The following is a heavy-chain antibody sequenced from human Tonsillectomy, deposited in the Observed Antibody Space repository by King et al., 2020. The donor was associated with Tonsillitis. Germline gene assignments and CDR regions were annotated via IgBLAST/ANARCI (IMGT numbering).Heavy chain of an antibody. CDR2: MSVAGART. CDR1: GFTFSTYA. CDR3: AKCPYDFWSGGLYYAMDV. D-gene: IGHD3-3*01. J-gene: IGHJ6*02. Sequence: VQLVESGGGLVQPGGSLRLSCAASGFTFSTYAMTWVRQAPGKGLEWVSVMSVAGARTYHADSVKGRFTISRDNSKNTLYLQMNSLRAEATAVYYCAKCPYDFWSGGLYYAMDVWGQGTTVTVSS. V-gene: IGHV3-23*04.